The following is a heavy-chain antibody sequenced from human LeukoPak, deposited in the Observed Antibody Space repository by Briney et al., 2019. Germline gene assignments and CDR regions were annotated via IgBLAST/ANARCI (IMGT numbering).Heavy chain of an antibody. J-gene: IGHJ4*02. CDR3: AKISSSAESNFDY. Sequence: GRSLGLSCAASGFTFSTYAMHWVRQAPGKGLEWVAFYADSVKGRFAISRENSKNTVYLQMNDLRPEDTALYFCAKISSSAESNFDYWGQGTLLTVSS. V-gene: IGHV3-33*06. D-gene: IGHD6-25*01. CDR1: GFTFSTYA.